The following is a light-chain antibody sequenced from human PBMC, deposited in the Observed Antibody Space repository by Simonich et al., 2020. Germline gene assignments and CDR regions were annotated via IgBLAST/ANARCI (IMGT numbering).Light chain of an antibody. V-gene: IGLV3-1*01. J-gene: IGLJ3*02. CDR1: KLGDKY. Sequence: SYELTQPPLVSVSPGQTASITCSGDKLGDKYACWYQQKPGQSPVLVIYQDSKRPSGIPERCSGSNSGNTATLTISGTQAMDEADYYCQAWDSSTAWVFGGGTKLTVL. CDR3: QAWDSSTAWV. CDR2: QDS.